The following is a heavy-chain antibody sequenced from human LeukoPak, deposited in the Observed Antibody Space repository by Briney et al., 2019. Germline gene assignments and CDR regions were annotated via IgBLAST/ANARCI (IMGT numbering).Heavy chain of an antibody. V-gene: IGHV4-61*02. CDR2: IYTSGST. CDR3: ARAQRNSSSSGDY. Sequence: SETLSLTCTVSGGSISSSSYYWSWIRQPAGKGLEWIGRIYTSGSTNYNPSLKSRVTISVDTSKNQFSLKLSSVTAADTAVYYCARAQRNSSSSGDYWGQGTLVTVSS. D-gene: IGHD6-6*01. CDR1: GGSISSSSYY. J-gene: IGHJ4*02.